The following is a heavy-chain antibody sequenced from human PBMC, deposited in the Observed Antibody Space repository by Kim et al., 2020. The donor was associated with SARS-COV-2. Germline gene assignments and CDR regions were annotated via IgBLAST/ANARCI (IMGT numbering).Heavy chain of an antibody. J-gene: IGHJ3*02. D-gene: IGHD3-22*01. CDR3: AKEGGGGPTMIVVDGAFDI. V-gene: IGHV3-23*01. Sequence: GRFTISRDNAKNTLYLQMNSLRAEDTAVYYCAKEGGGGPTMIVVDGAFDIWGQGTMVTVSS.